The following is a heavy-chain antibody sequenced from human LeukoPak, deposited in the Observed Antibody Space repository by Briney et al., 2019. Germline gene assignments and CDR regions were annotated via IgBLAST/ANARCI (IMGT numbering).Heavy chain of an antibody. CDR3: ARGGWEMRQGDNWFDP. CDR1: GFTFSSYG. J-gene: IGHJ5*02. CDR2: INSDGYST. Sequence: GGSLRLSCAASGFTFSSYGMHWVRQAPGKGLVWVSRINSDGYSTSYGDSAKGRFTISRDNAKNTLYLQMNSLRAEDTAVYYCARGGWEMRQGDNWFDPWGQGTLVIVSS. V-gene: IGHV3-74*01. D-gene: IGHD1-26*01.